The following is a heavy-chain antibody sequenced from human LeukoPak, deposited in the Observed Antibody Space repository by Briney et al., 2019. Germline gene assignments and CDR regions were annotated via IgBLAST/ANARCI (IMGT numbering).Heavy chain of an antibody. CDR2: ISAYNGNT. CDR1: GFTFTNYG. CDR3: AREAFTTRCYDS. D-gene: IGHD4/OR15-4a*01. J-gene: IGHJ4*02. Sequence: GASVKVSCKASGFTFTNYGFSWVRQAPGQGLEWMGWISAYNGNTNYAQKLQGRDTMTTDTSTSTVYMELRSLRSDDTAVYYCAREAFTTRCYDSWGQGTLVTVSS. V-gene: IGHV1-18*01.